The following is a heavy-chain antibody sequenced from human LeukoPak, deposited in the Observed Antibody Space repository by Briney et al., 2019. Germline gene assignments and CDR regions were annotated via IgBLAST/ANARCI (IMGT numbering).Heavy chain of an antibody. CDR1: GDSITSSHW. CDR2: IYHSGTT. Sequence: PSETLSLTCAVSGDSITSSHWWNWVRQPPGKGLEWIGEIYHSGTTIYIPSLKSRVTMSIDKSKNQFSLNLSSVTAADTAVYYCARGVRSTEYYFDYWGQGTLVTVSS. D-gene: IGHD4-11*01. V-gene: IGHV4-4*02. J-gene: IGHJ4*02. CDR3: ARGVRSTEYYFDY.